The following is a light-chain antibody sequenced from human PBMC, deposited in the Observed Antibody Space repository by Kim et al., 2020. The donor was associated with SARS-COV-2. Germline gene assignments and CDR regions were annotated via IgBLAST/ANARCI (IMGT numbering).Light chain of an antibody. J-gene: IGLJ2*01. CDR2: QDS. Sequence: YELTQPPSVSVSPGQTASITCSGDKLGDKYACWYQQKPGQSPVLVIYQDSKRPSGIPERFSGSNSGNTATLTFSGTQAMDEADYYCQAWDRSTVVFGGGTKLTVL. CDR1: KLGDKY. V-gene: IGLV3-1*01. CDR3: QAWDRSTVV.